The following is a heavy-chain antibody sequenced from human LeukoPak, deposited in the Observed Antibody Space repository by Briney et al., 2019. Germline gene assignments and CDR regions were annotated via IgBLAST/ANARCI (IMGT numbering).Heavy chain of an antibody. J-gene: IGHJ4*02. CDR3: ARGVYCTGGVCPFDY. V-gene: IGHV4-59*01. D-gene: IGHD2-8*02. Sequence: PSETLSLTCTVSGGSISSYYWSWIRQPPGKGLEWIGYIYYSGSTNYNPSLKSRVTISVDTSKNQFSLKLSSVTAADTAGYYCARGVYCTGGVCPFDYWGQGTLVTVSS. CDR1: GGSISSYY. CDR2: IYYSGST.